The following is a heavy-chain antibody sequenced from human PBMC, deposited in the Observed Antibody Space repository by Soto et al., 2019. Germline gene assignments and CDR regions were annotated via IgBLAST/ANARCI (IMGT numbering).Heavy chain of an antibody. V-gene: IGHV3-30-3*01. J-gene: IGHJ4*02. D-gene: IGHD3-10*01. CDR2: ISYDGSNK. CDR1: GFTFSSYA. Sequence: QVQLVESGGGVVQPGRSLRLSCAASGFTFSSYAMHWVRQAPGKGLEWVAVISYDGSNKYYADSVKGRFTISRDNSKNTMYLKMNSLRAEDTAVYYCAREGGHYYGSGTDYWGQGTLVTVSS. CDR3: AREGGHYYGSGTDY.